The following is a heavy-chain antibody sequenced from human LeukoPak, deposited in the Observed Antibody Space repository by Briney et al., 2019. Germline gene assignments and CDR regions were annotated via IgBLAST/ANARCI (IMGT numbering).Heavy chain of an antibody. D-gene: IGHD3-22*01. CDR2: ILYDGSKK. CDR3: ARAVDKGTGYYMDF. CDR1: GFTFSHHG. Sequence: GGSLRLSCAASGFTFSHHGVHWVRQAPGKGLEWVAFILYDGSKKYYVDSVKGRFTISGDNSKNALSLQMNSLRPEDTAIYYCARAVDKGTGYYMDFWGQGTLVTVSS. J-gene: IGHJ4*02. V-gene: IGHV3-30*02.